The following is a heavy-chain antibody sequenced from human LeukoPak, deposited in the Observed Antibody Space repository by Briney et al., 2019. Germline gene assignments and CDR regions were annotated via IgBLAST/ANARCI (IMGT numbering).Heavy chain of an antibody. V-gene: IGHV3-23*01. D-gene: IGHD3-3*01. CDR3: AMGYTIFGVVNYFDY. CDR2: ISGSGGST. J-gene: IGHJ4*02. Sequence: PGGSLRLSCAVSGFTLSSFAMRWVRQAPGKGLEWVSAISGSGGSTYYADSVKGRYTISRDNSKNTLYLQMNSLRAEDTAVYYCAMGYTIFGVVNYFDYWGQGTMVTVSS. CDR1: GFTLSSFA.